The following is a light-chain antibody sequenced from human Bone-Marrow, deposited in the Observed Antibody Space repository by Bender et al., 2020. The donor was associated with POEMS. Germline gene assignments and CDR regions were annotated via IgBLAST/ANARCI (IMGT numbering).Light chain of an antibody. J-gene: IGLJ2*01. Sequence: QSVLTQPPSASGTPGQRVTISCSGGVSNIGSRLVYWYQQVPGRAPKLLIYKNDKRPSGVPDRFSASKSGTSASLSISGLRSEDEADYYCAAWDDSLRILFGGGTKLTVL. V-gene: IGLV1-47*01. CDR1: VSNIGSRL. CDR3: AAWDDSLRIL. CDR2: KND.